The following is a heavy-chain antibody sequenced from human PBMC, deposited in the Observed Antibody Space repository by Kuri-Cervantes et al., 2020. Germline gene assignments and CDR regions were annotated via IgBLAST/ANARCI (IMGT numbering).Heavy chain of an antibody. V-gene: IGHV3-7*01. CDR1: GFTFSSYS. Sequence: GGSLRLSCAASGFTFSSYSMNWVRQAPGKGLGWVANIKQDGSEKYYVGSVKGRFTISRDNAKNSLYLQMNSLRAEDTAVYYCARGVITFGGVIVTFDYWGQGTLVTVSS. D-gene: IGHD3-16*02. CDR3: ARGVITFGGVIVTFDY. CDR2: IKQDGSEK. J-gene: IGHJ4*02.